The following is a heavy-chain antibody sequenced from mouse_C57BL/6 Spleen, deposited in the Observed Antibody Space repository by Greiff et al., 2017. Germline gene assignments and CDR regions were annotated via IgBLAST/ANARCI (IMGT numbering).Heavy chain of an antibody. CDR2: IDPEDGET. D-gene: IGHD1-1*01. V-gene: IGHV14-2*01. Sequence: EVKVVESGAELVKPGASVKLSCTASGFNIKDYYMHWVKQRTEQGLEWIGRIDPEDGETKYAPKFQGKATITADTSSNTAYLQLSSLTSEDTAVYYCARRDTGSSYPDYWGQGTTLTVSS. J-gene: IGHJ2*01. CDR3: ARRDTGSSYPDY. CDR1: GFNIKDYY.